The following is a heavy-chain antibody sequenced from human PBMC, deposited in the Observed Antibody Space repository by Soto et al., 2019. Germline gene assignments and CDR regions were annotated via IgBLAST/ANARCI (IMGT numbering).Heavy chain of an antibody. CDR3: ANDRGPRRQWLMDPLDY. V-gene: IGHV3-30*18. CDR2: ISYEGTKT. CDR1: GFTFSIYA. D-gene: IGHD6-19*01. Sequence: QVQLVESGGGVVQPGRSLRVSCAASGFTFSIYAMHWVRQAPGTGVEWVAVISYEGTKTYDADSVKGRFTISRDNAKNTVDLQMNSFSDEGAVVYYGANDRGPRRQWLMDPLDYWGQGTLVTVSP. J-gene: IGHJ4*02.